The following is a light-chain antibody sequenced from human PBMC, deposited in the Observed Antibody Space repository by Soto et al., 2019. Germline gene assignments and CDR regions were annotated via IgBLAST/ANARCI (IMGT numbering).Light chain of an antibody. CDR2: QAS. CDR3: QHYNDYSYT. J-gene: IGKJ2*01. Sequence: DIQMTLSPSTLSASVGDRVAITCRASQSVSGWLAWYQQKPGKVPKLLIYQASTLEDGVPSRFSGSGSGTEFTLTISSLQPDDSATYYCQHYNDYSYTFGPGTNLEIK. V-gene: IGKV1-5*03. CDR1: QSVSGW.